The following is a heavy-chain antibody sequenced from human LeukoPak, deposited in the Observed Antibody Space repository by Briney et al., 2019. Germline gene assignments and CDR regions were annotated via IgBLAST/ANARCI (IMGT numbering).Heavy chain of an antibody. J-gene: IGHJ4*02. Sequence: SETLSLTCAVYGGSFSGYYWSWIRQPPGKGLEWIGYIYYSGSTYYNPPLKSRVTISVDTSKNQFSLKLSSVTAADTAVYYCARGGYDSPYYFDYWGQGTLVTVSS. CDR2: IYYSGST. V-gene: IGHV4-34*01. D-gene: IGHD5-12*01. CDR1: GGSFSGYY. CDR3: ARGGYDSPYYFDY.